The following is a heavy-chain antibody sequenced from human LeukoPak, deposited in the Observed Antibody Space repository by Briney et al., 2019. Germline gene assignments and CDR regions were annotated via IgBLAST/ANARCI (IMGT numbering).Heavy chain of an antibody. CDR1: GFTFTNYW. CDR2: VDIDGSGT. V-gene: IGHV3-74*01. J-gene: IGHJ4*02. CDR3: VRRPGNGPFDS. Sequence: PGGSLRLSCAASGFTFTNYWMHWVRQVPGKRPVWISRVDIDGSGTVYADSVKGRFTISRDNAKNTLYQQINSLRAEDTAVYYCVRRPGNGPFDSWGQGTMVTVSS.